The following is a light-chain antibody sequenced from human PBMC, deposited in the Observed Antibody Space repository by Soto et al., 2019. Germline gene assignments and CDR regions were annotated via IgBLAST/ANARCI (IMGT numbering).Light chain of an antibody. CDR2: HVT. CDR3: SSYTSSTAYI. V-gene: IGLV2-14*03. J-gene: IGLJ1*01. Sequence: QSALTQPRSVSGSPGQSITISCTGTSSDVGGYSYVSWYQQHPGDAPKLMIYHVTNRPSGVSDRFSGSKSGNTASLTISGLQAEDEADYYCSSYTSSTAYIFGTGTKVTVL. CDR1: SSDVGGYSY.